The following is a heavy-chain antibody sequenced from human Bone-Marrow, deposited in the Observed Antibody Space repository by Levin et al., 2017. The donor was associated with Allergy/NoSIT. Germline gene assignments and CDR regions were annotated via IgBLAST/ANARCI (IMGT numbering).Heavy chain of an antibody. D-gene: IGHD2-21*01. CDR3: ASGGSQGGVWEDY. CDR1: GFSFTANN. J-gene: IGHJ4*02. V-gene: IGHV1-2*02. CDR2: INPNSGDT. Sequence: EASVKVSCKGSGFSFTANNIHWVRQAPGQGLEWMGRINPNSGDTVYAQKFQGRVTMTRDTSISTAYMQLSSLRSDDTAVYFCASGGSQGGVWEDYWGQGTLVTVSS.